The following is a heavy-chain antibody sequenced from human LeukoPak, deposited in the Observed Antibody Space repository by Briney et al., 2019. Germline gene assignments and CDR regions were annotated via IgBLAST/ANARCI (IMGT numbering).Heavy chain of an antibody. Sequence: SDTLSLTCAVSGYSISSSNWWGWIRQPPGKGLEWIGYIYYSGSIYYNPSLKSRVTMSVDTSKNQFSLKLSSVTAADTAVYYCANHPKLLWFGELSPSWGQGTLVTVSS. J-gene: IGHJ4*02. CDR2: IYYSGSI. D-gene: IGHD3-10*01. V-gene: IGHV4-28*05. CDR3: ANHPKLLWFGELSPS. CDR1: GYSISSSNW.